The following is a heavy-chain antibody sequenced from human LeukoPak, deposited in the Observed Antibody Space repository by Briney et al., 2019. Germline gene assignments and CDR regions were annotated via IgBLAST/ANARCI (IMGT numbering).Heavy chain of an antibody. J-gene: IGHJ4*02. CDR1: GYTFTALY. Sequence: ASVTASCKASGYTFTALYIHCVRQAPGQGLGWMGWIKTNSAGTNYAQRFQGRVTMTRDKSINTVYMELSSLRSDDTAVYYCAKTPPVSPYYFDYWGQGTLVTVSS. V-gene: IGHV1-2*02. D-gene: IGHD3-16*01. CDR3: AKTPPVSPYYFDY. CDR2: IKTNSAGT.